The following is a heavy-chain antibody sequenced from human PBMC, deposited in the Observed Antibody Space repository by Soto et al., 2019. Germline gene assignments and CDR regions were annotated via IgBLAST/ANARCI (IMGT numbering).Heavy chain of an antibody. D-gene: IGHD1-26*01. V-gene: IGHV4-31*03. J-gene: IGHJ4*02. Sequence: SETLSLTCTVSGGSISRAGYYWSWIRQHPGKGLEWIGYIYYSGSTYYNPSLKSRVTISVDTSKNQFSLKLSSVTAADTAVYYCARENRYSGSYYNYFDYWGQGTLVTVSS. CDR3: ARENRYSGSYYNYFDY. CDR2: IYYSGST. CDR1: GGSISRAGYY.